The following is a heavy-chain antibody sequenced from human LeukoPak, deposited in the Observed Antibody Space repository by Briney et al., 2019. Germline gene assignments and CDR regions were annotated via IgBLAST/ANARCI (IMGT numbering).Heavy chain of an antibody. J-gene: IGHJ4*02. D-gene: IGHD3-9*01. CDR3: ARSRYDILTGYYSPGRYYYFDY. CDR2: ISPIFGTA. Sequence: SVKVSCKASGGTFSSYAISWVRQAPGQGLEWMGGISPIFGTANYAQKFQGRVTITADESTSTAYMELSSLRSEDTAVYYCARSRYDILTGYYSPGRYYYFDYWGQGTLVTVSS. V-gene: IGHV1-69*01. CDR1: GGTFSSYA.